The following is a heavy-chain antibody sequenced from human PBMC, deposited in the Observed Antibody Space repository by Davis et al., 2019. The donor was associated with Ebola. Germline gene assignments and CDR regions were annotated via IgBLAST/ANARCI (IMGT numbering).Heavy chain of an antibody. V-gene: IGHV4-34*01. CDR2: INHSGST. CDR1: GGSFSGYY. D-gene: IGHD6-13*01. CDR3: ARFMVGSWSYRRRYGMDV. J-gene: IGHJ6*02. Sequence: MPSETLSLTCAVYGGSFSGYYWSWIRQPPGKGLEWIGEINHSGSTNYNPSLKSRVTISVDTSKNQFSLKLSSVTAADTAVYYCARFMVGSWSYRRRYGMDVWGQGTTVTVSS.